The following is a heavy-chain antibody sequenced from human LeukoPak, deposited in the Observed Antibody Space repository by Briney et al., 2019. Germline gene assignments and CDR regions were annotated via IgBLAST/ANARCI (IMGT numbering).Heavy chain of an antibody. J-gene: IGHJ4*02. CDR2: ISAYNGNT. CDR3: ARDPYTYGPGTSGYDY. D-gene: IGHD3-10*01. V-gene: IGHV1-18*01. CDR1: GYTFTSYG. Sequence: ASVKVSCKASGYTFTSYGISWVRQAPGQGLEWMGWISAYNGNTNYAQKLQGRVTMTTDTSTSTAYMELRSLRSDDTAVYYCARDPYTYGPGTSGYDYWGQGTLVTVSS.